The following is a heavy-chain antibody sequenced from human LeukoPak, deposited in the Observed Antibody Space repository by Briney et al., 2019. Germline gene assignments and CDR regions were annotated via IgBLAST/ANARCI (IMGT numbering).Heavy chain of an antibody. CDR1: GYNFNRYT. Sequence: ASVKVSCKTSGYNFNRYTITWVRQAPGQGLEWMEWVSTSNGDTNYAEKFQGRVTMTTETVTKTAYMELRRLRSGDTAMYFCATPSDTSMVTPGFDSWGQGTLVTVSS. V-gene: IGHV1-18*01. D-gene: IGHD5-18*01. CDR3: ATPSDTSMVTPGFDS. J-gene: IGHJ4*02. CDR2: VSTSNGDT.